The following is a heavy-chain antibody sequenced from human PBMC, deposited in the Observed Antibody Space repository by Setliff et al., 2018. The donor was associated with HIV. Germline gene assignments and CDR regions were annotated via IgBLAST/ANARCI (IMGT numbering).Heavy chain of an antibody. CDR3: ARDHSSGYYDY. Sequence: VASVKVSCKPSGYTFTTYGISWVRQAPGQGLEWMGGIIPILGIANYAQKFQGRVTITADKSTSTAYMELSSLRSEDTAVYYCARDHSSGYYDYWGQGTLVTVSS. D-gene: IGHD3-22*01. CDR1: GYTFTTYG. CDR2: IIPILGIA. V-gene: IGHV1-69*10. J-gene: IGHJ4*02.